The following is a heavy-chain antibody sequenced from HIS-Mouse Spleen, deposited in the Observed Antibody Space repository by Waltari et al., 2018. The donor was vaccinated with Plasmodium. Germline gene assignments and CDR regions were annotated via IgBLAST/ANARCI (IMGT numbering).Heavy chain of an antibody. V-gene: IGHV4-59*08. D-gene: IGHD6-13*01. CDR1: GCTISSYY. J-gene: IGHJ4*02. Sequence: QVQLQESSPGLVKPSETLSLTCTVSGCTISSYYWSWMRQPPGKGVEWIGYIYYSGSTNYNPSLKSRVTISVDTSKNQFSLKLSSGTAADTAVYYCARHSNSSSWYFDYWGQGTLVTVSS. CDR3: ARHSNSSSWYFDY. CDR2: IYYSGST.